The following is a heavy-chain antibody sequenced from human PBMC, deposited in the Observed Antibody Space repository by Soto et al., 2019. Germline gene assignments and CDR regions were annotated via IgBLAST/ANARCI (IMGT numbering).Heavy chain of an antibody. J-gene: IGHJ6*02. CDR1: GGSISSSSYY. V-gene: IGHV3-7*01. CDR2: IKQDGSEK. D-gene: IGHD2-21*01. CDR3: ARRIPFGYGMDV. Sequence: PSETLSLTCTVSGGSISSSSYYWGWIRQPPGKGLEWVANIKQDGSEKYYVDSVKGRFTISRDNSKNTLYLQMGSLRAEDMAVYYCARRIPFGYGMDVWGQGTTVTVSS.